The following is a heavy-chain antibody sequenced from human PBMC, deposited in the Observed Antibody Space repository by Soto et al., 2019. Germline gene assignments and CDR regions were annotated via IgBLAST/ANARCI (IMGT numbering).Heavy chain of an antibody. J-gene: IGHJ4*02. CDR1: GFTLSDYY. CDR3: ARFRGGGYYNF. Sequence: QVQLVESGGGLVKPGGSLRLSCAASGFTLSDYYMTWIRQAPGKGLEWVSDISISGTTIHYADSVRGRFTISRDNAKNSLWLQINTLRAEDTAVYYCARFRGGGYYNFWGQGTLVTVSS. V-gene: IGHV3-11*01. D-gene: IGHD3-22*01. CDR2: ISISGTTI.